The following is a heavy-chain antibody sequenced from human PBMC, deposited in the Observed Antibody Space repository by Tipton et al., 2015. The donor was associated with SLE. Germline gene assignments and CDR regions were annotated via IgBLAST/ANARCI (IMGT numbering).Heavy chain of an antibody. Sequence: TLSLTCTVSGDSISPYYWNWIRQSPGKGLEWLGNIYYTGTTNYNPSLKTRLSLSLDTSKNQFSLKLTSVTAADTAMYYCARDSAVNFWYFDLWGRGTLVTVSS. CDR1: GDSISPYY. CDR3: ARDSAVNFWYFDL. V-gene: IGHV4-59*12. CDR2: IYYTGTT. J-gene: IGHJ2*01.